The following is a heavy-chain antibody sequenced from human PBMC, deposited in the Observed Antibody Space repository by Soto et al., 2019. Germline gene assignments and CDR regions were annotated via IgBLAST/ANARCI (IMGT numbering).Heavy chain of an antibody. J-gene: IGHJ4*02. CDR1: GDSVSSNSAA. CDR3: ARAGPIVVVPAATFDY. CDR2: TYYRSKWYN. Sequence: SQTLSLTCAISGDSVSSNSAAWNWIRQSPSRGLEWLGRTYYRSKWYNDYAVSVKGRITINPDTSKNQFSLQLNSVTPEDTAVYYCARAGPIVVVPAATFDYWGQGTLVTVSS. D-gene: IGHD2-2*01. V-gene: IGHV6-1*01.